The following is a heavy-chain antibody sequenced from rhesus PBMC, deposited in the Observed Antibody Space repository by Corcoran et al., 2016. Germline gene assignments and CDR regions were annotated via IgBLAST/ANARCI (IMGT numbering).Heavy chain of an antibody. CDR3: ARVEYSWNDNFDY. CDR2: IFGRGGST. CDR1: GGSISSKY. D-gene: IGHD1-14*01. Sequence: QVQLQESGPGLVKPSETLSLTCAVSGGSISSKYWSWIRQPPGKGLEWIGRIFGRGGSTDSTPSLKSRVTSSTDTSKNQFSLKLSSVTAADAAVYYCARVEYSWNDNFDYWGQGVLVTVSS. V-gene: IGHV4-160*01. J-gene: IGHJ4*01.